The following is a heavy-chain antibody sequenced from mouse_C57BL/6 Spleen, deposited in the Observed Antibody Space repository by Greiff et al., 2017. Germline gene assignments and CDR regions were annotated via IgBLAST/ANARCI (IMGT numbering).Heavy chain of an antibody. Sequence: QVQLKQPGAELVMPGASVKLSCKASGYTFTSYWMHWVKQRPGQGLEWIGEIDPSDSYTNYNQKFKGKSTLTVDKSSSTAYMQLSSLTSEDSAVYYCARGTTTVVAAGNFDYWGQGTTLTVSS. CDR3: ARGTTTVVAAGNFDY. D-gene: IGHD1-1*01. V-gene: IGHV1-69*01. CDR1: GYTFTSYW. J-gene: IGHJ2*01. CDR2: IDPSDSYT.